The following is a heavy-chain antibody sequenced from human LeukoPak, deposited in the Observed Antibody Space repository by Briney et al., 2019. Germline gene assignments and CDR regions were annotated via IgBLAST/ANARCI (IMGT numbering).Heavy chain of an antibody. CDR2: IYSGGST. CDR1: GFTVSSNY. Sequence: GGSLRLSCAASGFTVSSNYMGWVRQAPGKGLKWVSVIYSGGSTYYADSVKGRFTISRDNSKNTLYLQMNSLRAEDTAVYYCARHTGVGARKYFDYWGQGTLVTVSS. J-gene: IGHJ4*02. CDR3: ARHTGVGARKYFDY. V-gene: IGHV3-66*04. D-gene: IGHD1-26*01.